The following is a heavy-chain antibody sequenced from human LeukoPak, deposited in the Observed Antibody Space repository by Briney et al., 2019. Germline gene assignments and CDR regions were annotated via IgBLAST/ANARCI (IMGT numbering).Heavy chain of an antibody. J-gene: IGHJ4*02. CDR1: GDSFRSYY. Sequence: PSETLSLTCTVSGDSFRSYYWSWIRQPPGKGLEWIGYIYYSGNTKYNPSLKSRVTISVDASKTQFSLKLNSVTAADTAVYYCARGSRELYYFDYWGQGTLVTVSS. V-gene: IGHV4-59*01. CDR2: IYYSGNT. CDR3: ARGSRELYYFDY. D-gene: IGHD1-7*01.